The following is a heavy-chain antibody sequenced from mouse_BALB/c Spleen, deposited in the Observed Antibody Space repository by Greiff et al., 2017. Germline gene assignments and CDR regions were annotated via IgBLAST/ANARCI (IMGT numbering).Heavy chain of an antibody. CDR2: IDTSDSYT. J-gene: IGHJ3*01. CDR1: GYTFTDYW. V-gene: IGHV1-69*01. CDR3: ASGLHGNYGSVAY. Sequence: VQLQQPGAELVMPGASVKMSCKASGYTFTDYWMHWVKQRPGQGLEWIGAIDTSDSYTSYNQKFKGKATLTVDESSSTAYMQLSSLTSEDSAVYYCASGLHGNYGSVAYWGQGTLVTVSA. D-gene: IGHD2-1*01.